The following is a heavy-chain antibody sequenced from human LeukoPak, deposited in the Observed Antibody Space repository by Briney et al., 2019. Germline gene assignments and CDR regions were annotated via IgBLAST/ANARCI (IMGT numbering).Heavy chain of an antibody. CDR2: ISITSDYI. J-gene: IGHJ3*02. V-gene: IGHV3-21*03. CDR3: RAYYYDSSGYSVLGAFDI. CDR1: GFTFSSYS. D-gene: IGHD3-22*01. Sequence: PGGSLRLSCAASGFTFSSYSTNWVRQAPGKGLEWVSSISITSDYIYYPDSMKGRFTISRDNAKNSLYLQMNSLKTEDTAVYYCRAYYYDSSGYSVLGAFDIWGQGTMVTVSS.